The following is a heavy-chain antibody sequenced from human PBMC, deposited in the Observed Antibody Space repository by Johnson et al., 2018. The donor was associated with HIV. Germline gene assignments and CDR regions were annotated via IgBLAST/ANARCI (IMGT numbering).Heavy chain of an antibody. J-gene: IGHJ3*02. CDR1: GFTFSSYG. CDR2: ISYDGSNK. V-gene: IGHV3-30*18. D-gene: IGHD1-1*01. Sequence: QVQLVESGGGVVQPGRSLRLSCAASGFTFSSYGMLWVRQAPGKGLEWVAVISYDGSNKYYADSLQGRFTISRDNAKNSLFLQMSGLRPEDTALYYCAKDGTIEYGFDMWGQGTTVTVSS. CDR3: AKDGTIEYGFDM.